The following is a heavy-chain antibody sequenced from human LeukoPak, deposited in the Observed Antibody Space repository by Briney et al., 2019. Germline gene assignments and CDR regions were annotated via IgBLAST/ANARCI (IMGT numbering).Heavy chain of an antibody. J-gene: IGHJ4*02. Sequence: QSGGCLRLSCVASGFTFSGYSMNWVRQAPGKGLEWVSYICSISSPIYYGDSGKGRFIISRDNAKNSLYLQMNSLRDEDTAVYYCARGIHTLVRGVIKGCFDYWGQGTLATVSS. CDR1: GFTFSGYS. CDR3: ARGIHTLVRGVIKGCFDY. V-gene: IGHV3-48*02. D-gene: IGHD3-10*01. CDR2: ICSISSPI.